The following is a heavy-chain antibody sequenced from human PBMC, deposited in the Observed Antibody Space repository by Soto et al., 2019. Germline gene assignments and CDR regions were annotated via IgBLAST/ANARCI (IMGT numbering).Heavy chain of an antibody. J-gene: IGHJ5*02. CDR2: ISSSSSTT. Sequence: PGGSLRLSCAASGFTFSSYAMHWVRQAPGQGLEWVSTISSSSSTTYYADSVRGRFTISRDNAKDSLNLQMNTLRAEDTAIYYCVRVAATGYRGWFGPWGQGTLVTVSS. CDR1: GFTFSSYA. CDR3: VRVAATGYRGWFGP. D-gene: IGHD3-9*01. V-gene: IGHV3-48*01.